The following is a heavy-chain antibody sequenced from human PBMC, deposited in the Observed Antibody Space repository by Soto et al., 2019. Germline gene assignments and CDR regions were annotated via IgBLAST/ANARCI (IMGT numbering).Heavy chain of an antibody. CDR2: IFYSGNT. J-gene: IGHJ4*02. Sequence: QVHLQESGPGLVKPSETLSLTCTVSGGYITNYYWSWIRQPPGKGLEWIGYIFYSGNTNYNPSLRRRVTISVDTSKNQFSLRRSSVTASDTAVYYCARDSGYCDPFDYWGQGTLVTVSS. CDR1: GGYITNYY. CDR3: ARDSGYCDPFDY. V-gene: IGHV4-59*01. D-gene: IGHD4-17*01.